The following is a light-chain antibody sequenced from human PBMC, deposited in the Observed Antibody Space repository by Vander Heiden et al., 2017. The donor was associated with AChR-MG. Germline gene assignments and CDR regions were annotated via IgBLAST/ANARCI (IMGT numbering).Light chain of an antibody. CDR2: EDR. V-gene: IGLV3-21*02. CDR1: NIGRRS. CDR3: QVWDSSSDHVV. Sequence: SYVLTHPPTVSRAPGQPARLSCGGHNIGRRSVNWYQQKPGQAPVLVVYEDRDRPSGIPERFSGSNSGNTATLTISRVEAGDEADYYCQVWDSSSDHVVFGEGTKLTVL. J-gene: IGLJ2*01.